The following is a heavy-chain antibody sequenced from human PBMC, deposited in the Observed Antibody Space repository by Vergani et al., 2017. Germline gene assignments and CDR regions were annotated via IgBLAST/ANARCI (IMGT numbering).Heavy chain of an antibody. CDR2: INPNSGGT. D-gene: IGHD1-26*01. CDR1: GYTFTDYY. V-gene: IGHV1-2*02. CDR3: ARVWVGATNALDI. J-gene: IGHJ3*02. Sequence: QVHLVQSGAEVKKPGASVKVSCKASGYTFTDYYMHWVRQAPGQGLEWMGWINPNSGGTNYAQKFQGGVTMTRDTSSSTAYMELSRLRSDDTAVYYCARVWVGATNALDIWGQGTMVTVS.